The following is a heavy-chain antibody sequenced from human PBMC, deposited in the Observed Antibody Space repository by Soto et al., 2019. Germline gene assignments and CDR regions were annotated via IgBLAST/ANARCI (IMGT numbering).Heavy chain of an antibody. V-gene: IGHV3-23*01. CDR2: ISDGGATT. Sequence: EVQLLESGGGLVQPGGSLRLSCAGSGFLFNTYAMNWVRQAPGKGLEWVSAISDGGATTYYADSVKGRFAMSRDRSQNTLYLQMNSLRAEDTAVYYCVKPGSSSGWGKYLDYWGQGTLVTVSS. D-gene: IGHD6-19*01. CDR3: VKPGSSSGWGKYLDY. J-gene: IGHJ4*02. CDR1: GFLFNTYA.